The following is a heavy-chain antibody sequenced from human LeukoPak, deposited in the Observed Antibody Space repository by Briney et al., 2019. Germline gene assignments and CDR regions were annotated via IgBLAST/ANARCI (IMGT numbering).Heavy chain of an antibody. D-gene: IGHD3-10*01. J-gene: IGHJ4*02. Sequence: SGTLSLTCTVSGESISSYYWSWIRQSAEKGLEWIGRVHPSGNTHSNPSLESRVTMSIAESRKQFSLKLTFVTAADTAVYYCARDTGYFGSGGFDQWGQGTLVTVSS. CDR3: ARDTGYFGSGGFDQ. CDR1: GESISSYY. CDR2: VHPSGNT. V-gene: IGHV4-4*07.